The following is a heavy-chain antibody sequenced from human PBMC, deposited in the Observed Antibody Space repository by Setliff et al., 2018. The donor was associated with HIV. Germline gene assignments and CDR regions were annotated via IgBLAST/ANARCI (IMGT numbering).Heavy chain of an antibody. J-gene: IGHJ4*01. CDR2: IYYSGST. CDR1: GGSISSYY. CDR3: ARGAPYCNHGICHLFDY. V-gene: IGHV4-59*01. Sequence: SETLSLTCTVSGGSISSYYWSWIRQPPGKGLEWIGYIYYSGSTNYNPSLKSRVTISVDTSKNQFSLKLSSVTAADTAVYYCARGAPYCNHGICHLFDYWGHGNLVTVSS. D-gene: IGHD2-8*01.